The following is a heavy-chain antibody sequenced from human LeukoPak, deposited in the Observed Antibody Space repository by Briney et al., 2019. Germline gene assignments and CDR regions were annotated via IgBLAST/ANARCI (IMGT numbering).Heavy chain of an antibody. CDR1: GFTFSGFW. D-gene: IGHD6-6*01. J-gene: IGHJ3*01. V-gene: IGHV3-7*03. CDR2: INSDGSEG. Sequence: GGSLILSCAVSGFTFSGFWMSWSRQAPGKGLEWVASINSDGSEGYYADVVKGRFTISRDNAKNSLYLQINSLRAEDTVVYYCARSSYSSSTSVWGQGTMVTVSS. CDR3: ARSSYSSSTSV.